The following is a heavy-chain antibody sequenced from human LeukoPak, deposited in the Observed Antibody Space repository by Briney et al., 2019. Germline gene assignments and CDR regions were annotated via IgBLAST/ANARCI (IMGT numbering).Heavy chain of an antibody. V-gene: IGHV3-13*01. D-gene: IGHD3-22*01. CDR3: ARANNYYDSSGYHHDAFDI. CDR2: IGTAGAT. J-gene: IGHJ3*02. Sequence: PGGSLRLSCAASGFTFSSYDMHWVRQATGKGLEWVSAIGTAGATYYPGSVKGRFTISRENAKNSLYLQMSSLRAGDTAVYYCARANNYYDSSGYHHDAFDIWGQGTMVTVSS. CDR1: GFTFSSYD.